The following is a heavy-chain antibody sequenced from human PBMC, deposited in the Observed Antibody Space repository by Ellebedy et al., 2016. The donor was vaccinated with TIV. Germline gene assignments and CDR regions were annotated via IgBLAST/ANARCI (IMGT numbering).Heavy chain of an antibody. J-gene: IGHJ4*02. Sequence: GESLKISCKGSGYSFTSYWIGWVRQMPGKGLEWMGIIYPGDSDTRYSPSFQGQVTISADKSISTAYLHWSSLKASDTAMYYRARQDLLAGNSNDYWGQGTLVTVSS. D-gene: IGHD4-23*01. CDR3: ARQDLLAGNSNDY. V-gene: IGHV5-51*01. CDR2: IYPGDSDT. CDR1: GYSFTSYW.